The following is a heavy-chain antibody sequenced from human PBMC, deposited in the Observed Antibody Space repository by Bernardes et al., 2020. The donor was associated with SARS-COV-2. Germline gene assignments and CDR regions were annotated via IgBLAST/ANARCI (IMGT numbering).Heavy chain of an antibody. CDR1: AGSIGSYY. CDR2: IYYSGNT. V-gene: IGHV4-59*01. D-gene: IGHD3-10*01. J-gene: IGHJ2*01. CDR3: ARDLSHLVRRGFDL. Sequence: SEPLSLTCTVSAGSIGSYYWAWIRQPPGKGLEWIGYIYYSGNTNYNPSLKSQVTISVDRSQNQFSLNLSSVTPADTAVYYCARDLSHLVRRGFDLWGRGTLVTVSS.